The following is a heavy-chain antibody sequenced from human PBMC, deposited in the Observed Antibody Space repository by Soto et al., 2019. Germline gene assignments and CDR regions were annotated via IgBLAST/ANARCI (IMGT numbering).Heavy chain of an antibody. CDR1: GYTFTSYG. D-gene: IGHD5-18*01. CDR2: ISAYNGNT. J-gene: IGHJ6*02. V-gene: IGHV1-18*01. CDR3: ARAPRGYSYGYGYYYSYGMDV. Sequence: ASVKVSCKASGYTFTSYGISWVRQAPGQGLEWMGWISAYNGNTNYAQKLQGRVTMTTDTSTSTAYMELRSLRSDDTAVYYCARAPRGYSYGYGYYYSYGMDVWGQGTLVTVS.